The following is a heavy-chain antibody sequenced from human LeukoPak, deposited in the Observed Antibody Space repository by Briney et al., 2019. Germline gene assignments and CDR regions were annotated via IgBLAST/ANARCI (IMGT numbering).Heavy chain of an antibody. CDR3: AKESHYYDSSGYYSRAFDI. J-gene: IGHJ3*02. CDR1: GFTFSIYA. Sequence: GGSLILSCAASGFTFSIYAMSWVRQAPGKGLEWVSAISGSGGTAYYADSVKGRFTISRDNSKNTLYLQMNSLRAEDTAVYYCAKESHYYDSSGYYSRAFDIWGQGTMVTVSS. CDR2: ISGSGGTA. D-gene: IGHD3-22*01. V-gene: IGHV3-23*01.